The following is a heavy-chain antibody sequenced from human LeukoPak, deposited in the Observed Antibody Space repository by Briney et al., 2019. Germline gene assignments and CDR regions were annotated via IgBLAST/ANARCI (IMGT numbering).Heavy chain of an antibody. V-gene: IGHV3-30-3*01. D-gene: IGHD5-24*01. J-gene: IGHJ4*02. CDR3: ARDREMGTRDLDY. CDR2: ISYDGSNK. CDR1: GFTFSSYA. Sequence: GGSLRLSCAASGFTFSSYAMHWVRQAPGKGPEWVAVISYDGSNKYYADSVKGRFTISRDNSKNTLYLQMNSLRAEDTAVYYCARDREMGTRDLDYWGQGTLVTVSS.